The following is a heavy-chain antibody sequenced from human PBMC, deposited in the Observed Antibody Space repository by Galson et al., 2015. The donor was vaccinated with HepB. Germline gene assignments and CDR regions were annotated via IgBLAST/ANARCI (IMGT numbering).Heavy chain of an antibody. V-gene: IGHV1-18*01. CDR2: IYGFNGNT. D-gene: IGHD6-19*01. Sequence: SVKVSCKASGYIFTSSGISWVRQAPGKGLEWMGWIYGFNGNTNYAQRLQGRVTMTTDTSTTTAYMELRRLTSADTAVYYGASGGWYANAFDIWGQGTMVTVSS. CDR1: GYIFTSSG. CDR3: ASGGWYANAFDI. J-gene: IGHJ3*02.